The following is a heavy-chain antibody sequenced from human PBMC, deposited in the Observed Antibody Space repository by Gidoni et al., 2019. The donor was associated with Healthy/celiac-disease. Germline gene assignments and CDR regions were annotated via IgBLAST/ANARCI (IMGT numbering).Heavy chain of an antibody. CDR1: GYTFTSYA. CDR3: AHGLTYYYGSGSYDYYGMDV. CDR2: INAGNGNT. J-gene: IGHJ6*02. D-gene: IGHD3-10*01. Sequence: SEKVSCHASGYTFTSYAMHWVRQAPGQRLEWMGWINAGNGNTKYSQKFQGRVTITRDTSASTAYMELSSLRSEDTAVYYCAHGLTYYYGSGSYDYYGMDVWGQGTTVTVSS. V-gene: IGHV1-3*01.